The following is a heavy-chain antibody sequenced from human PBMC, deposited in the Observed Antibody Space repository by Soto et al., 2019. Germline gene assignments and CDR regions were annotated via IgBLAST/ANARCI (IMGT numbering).Heavy chain of an antibody. J-gene: IGHJ6*02. V-gene: IGHV4-4*02. D-gene: IGHD3-22*01. CDR3: ARHYYYAIHYYSSMDA. CDR2: ISHGGST. CDR1: GGSISSSNW. Sequence: QVQLQESGPGLVKPSGTLSLTCGVSGGSISSSNWWSWVRQAPGKGLEWIGEISHGGSTYSNPSLNSRLSISVDKSKNQFSLTLTSVIAADTAVYYCARHYYYAIHYYSSMDAWGLGTTVTVSS.